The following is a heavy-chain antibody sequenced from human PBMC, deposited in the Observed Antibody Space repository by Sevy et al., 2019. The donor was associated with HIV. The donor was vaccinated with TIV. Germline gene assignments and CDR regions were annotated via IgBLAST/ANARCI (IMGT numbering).Heavy chain of an antibody. CDR1: GYTLTELS. D-gene: IGHD2-2*01. Sequence: ASVKVSCKVSGYTLTELSMHWVRQAPGKGLAWMGGFDPEDGETIYAQKFQGRVTMTEDTSTDTAYMELSSLRSEDTAVYYCARRAPYCSSTSCSRQYYFDYWGQGTLVTVSS. CDR2: FDPEDGET. J-gene: IGHJ4*02. CDR3: ARRAPYCSSTSCSRQYYFDY. V-gene: IGHV1-24*01.